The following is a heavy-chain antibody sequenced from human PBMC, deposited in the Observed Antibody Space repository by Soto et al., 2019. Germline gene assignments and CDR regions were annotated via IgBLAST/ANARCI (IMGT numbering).Heavy chain of an antibody. J-gene: IGHJ3*01. V-gene: IGHV3-74*01. Sequence: LRLSCAASEFTFRSYWMHWVRQSPGKGLVWVSRISGDGSSTNYADSVKGRFTISRDSAKNTVYLQIDSLRAEDTAVYYCARSLPGTYGAFDLWGQGTMVTVS. CDR3: ARSLPGTYGAFDL. D-gene: IGHD1-7*01. CDR1: EFTFRSYW. CDR2: ISGDGSST.